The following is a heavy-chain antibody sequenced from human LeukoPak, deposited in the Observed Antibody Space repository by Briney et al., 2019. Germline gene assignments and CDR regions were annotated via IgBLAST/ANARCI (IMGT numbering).Heavy chain of an antibody. J-gene: IGHJ4*02. D-gene: IGHD2-2*01. V-gene: IGHV3-23*01. CDR3: AKDNLDIVVVPAARAFDY. CDR2: ISGSGGRT. CDR1: GFTFSSYA. Sequence: PGGSLRLSCAASGFTFSSYAMSWVRQAPGKGLEWVSAISGSGGRTYYADSVKGRFTISRDNSKNTLYLQMNSLRAEDTAVYYCAKDNLDIVVVPAARAFDYWGQGTLVTVSS.